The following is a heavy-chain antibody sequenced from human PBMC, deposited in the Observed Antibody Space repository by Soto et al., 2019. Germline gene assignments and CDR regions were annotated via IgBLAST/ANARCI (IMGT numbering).Heavy chain of an antibody. CDR3: ARRSFIVVISLYYYYGMDV. J-gene: IGHJ6*02. CDR2: ISSSSSTI. CDR1: GFIFSSSS. V-gene: IGHV3-48*02. D-gene: IGHD3-22*01. Sequence: GGSLRLSXAASGFIFSSSSMNWVRQAPGKGLEWVSDISSSSSTIYYADSVKGRFTISRDNAKNSLYLQMNSLRDEDTAVYYWARRSFIVVISLYYYYGMDVWGQGTTVTVSS.